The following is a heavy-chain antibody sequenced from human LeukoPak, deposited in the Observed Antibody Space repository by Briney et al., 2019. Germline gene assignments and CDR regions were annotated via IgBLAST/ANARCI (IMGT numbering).Heavy chain of an antibody. D-gene: IGHD3-22*01. J-gene: IGHJ4*02. Sequence: SETLSLTCTVSGGSISSYYWSWIRQPPGKGLEWIGYIYHSGSTNYNPSLKSRVTISVDTSKNQFSLKLSSVTAADTAVYYCARVRREYYYDSSGYYDYWGQGTLVTVSS. CDR1: GGSISSYY. CDR2: IYHSGST. CDR3: ARVRREYYYDSSGYYDY. V-gene: IGHV4-59*01.